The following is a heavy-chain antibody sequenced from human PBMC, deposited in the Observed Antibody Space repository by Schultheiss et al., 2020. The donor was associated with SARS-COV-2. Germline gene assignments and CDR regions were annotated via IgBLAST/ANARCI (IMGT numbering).Heavy chain of an antibody. Sequence: ASVKVSCKASGGTFSSYAISWVRQAPGQRLEWMGWINAGNGNTKYSQKFQGRVTITRDTSASTAYMELSSLRSEDTAVYYCATRSYGSGSYYPYYFDYWGQGTLVTVSS. D-gene: IGHD3-10*01. CDR2: INAGNGNT. CDR1: GGTFSSYA. CDR3: ATRSYGSGSYYPYYFDY. J-gene: IGHJ4*02. V-gene: IGHV1-3*01.